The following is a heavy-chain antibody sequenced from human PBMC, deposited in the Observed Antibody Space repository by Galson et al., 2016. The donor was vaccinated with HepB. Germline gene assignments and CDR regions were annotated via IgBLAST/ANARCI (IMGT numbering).Heavy chain of an antibody. CDR3: VKEASYCSGTSACACWGMDV. CDR1: GFTSNKYA. J-gene: IGHJ6*02. V-gene: IGHV3-23*01. D-gene: IGHD2-2*01. Sequence: SLRLSCAASGFTSNKYAMTWVRQPPGKGLEWVSTLSYSGYSTYYADSVKGRFTISRDNSKNTLYLQMNSLRAEDTAVYYCVKEASYCSGTSACACWGMDVWGQGTTVTVSS. CDR2: LSYSGYST.